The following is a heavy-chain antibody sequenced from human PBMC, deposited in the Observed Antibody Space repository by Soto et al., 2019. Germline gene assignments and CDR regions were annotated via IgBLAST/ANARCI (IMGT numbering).Heavy chain of an antibody. V-gene: IGHV4-61*01. Sequence: PSETLSLTCTVSGGSISSSSYFWGWIRQPPGKGLEWIGYMYNTGSTIYNPSLKSRVTISVDTSKNQFSLKLNSVTAADTAVYYCARDQWGYWGADCYPLDVWGQGTTVTVSS. J-gene: IGHJ6*02. CDR1: GGSISSSSYF. CDR2: MYNTGST. CDR3: ARDQWGYWGADCYPLDV. D-gene: IGHD2-21*02.